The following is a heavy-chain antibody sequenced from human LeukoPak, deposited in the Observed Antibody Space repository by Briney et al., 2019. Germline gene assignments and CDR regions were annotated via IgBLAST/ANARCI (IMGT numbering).Heavy chain of an antibody. CDR2: ITDSGTT. Sequence: GGSLRLSCAASGFTFSNNDMSWVRQAPGKGLEWVSAITDSGTTYYADSVKGRFTISRDNSNNTVYLQMNSLRAEDTAVYYCAKDQSRVGASDPFDYWGQGMQVGVSS. J-gene: IGHJ4*02. D-gene: IGHD1-26*01. V-gene: IGHV3-23*01. CDR3: AKDQSRVGASDPFDY. CDR1: GFTFSNND.